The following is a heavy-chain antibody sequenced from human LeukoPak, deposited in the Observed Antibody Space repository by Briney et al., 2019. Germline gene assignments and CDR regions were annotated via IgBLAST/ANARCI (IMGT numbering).Heavy chain of an antibody. CDR2: ISYDGSNK. Sequence: GGSLRLSCAASGFTFSSYAMHWGRQAPGKGLEWVAVISYDGSNKYYADSVKGRFTISRDNSKNTLYLQMNSLRAEDTAVYYCARARSGWYLGQFDYWGQGTLVTVSS. CDR1: GFTFSSYA. CDR3: ARARSGWYLGQFDY. V-gene: IGHV3-30*04. D-gene: IGHD6-19*01. J-gene: IGHJ4*02.